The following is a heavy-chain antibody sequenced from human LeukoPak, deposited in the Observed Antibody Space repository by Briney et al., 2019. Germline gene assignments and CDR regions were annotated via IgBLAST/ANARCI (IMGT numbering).Heavy chain of an antibody. D-gene: IGHD2-8*01. CDR1: GGSISNTNW. Sequence: SRTLSLTSGLSGGSISNTNWWSWVRQPPGQGLEWIGEISLTGLTNYNPSLESRVSVSLDKSKNQLSLNLTSVTAADTAVYYCSRENGAFSPFGYWGQGTLVTVPS. J-gene: IGHJ4*02. CDR3: SRENGAFSPFGY. V-gene: IGHV4-4*02. CDR2: ISLTGLT.